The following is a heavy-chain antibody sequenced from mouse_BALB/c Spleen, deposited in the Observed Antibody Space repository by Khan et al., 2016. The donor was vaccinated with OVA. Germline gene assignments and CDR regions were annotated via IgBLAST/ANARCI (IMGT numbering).Heavy chain of an antibody. CDR1: GFSLTSYG. J-gene: IGHJ2*01. D-gene: IGHD1-3*01. CDR2: IWAGGST. Sequence: QVQLKESGPGLVAPSQSLSITCTVSGFSLTSYGVHWVRQPPGKGLEWLGVIWAGGSTTYNSPLISRLSIFKDNSKSEVFLKMNSLQTDDTAKYYCGRREDIWGQGTTLTVSS. V-gene: IGHV2-9*02. CDR3: GRREDI.